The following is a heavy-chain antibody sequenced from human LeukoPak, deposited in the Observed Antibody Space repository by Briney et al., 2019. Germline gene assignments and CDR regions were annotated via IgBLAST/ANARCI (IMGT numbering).Heavy chain of an antibody. D-gene: IGHD2-2*01. CDR2: IKQDGSEK. Sequence: GGSLRLSCAASGFTFSSYWMSWVRQAPGKGLEWVANIKQDGSEKYYVDSVKGRFTISRDNAKNSLYLQMNSLRAEDTAVYYCARELVVPAAMGAHDAFDIWGQGTMVTVSS. J-gene: IGHJ3*02. CDR1: GFTFSSYW. CDR3: ARELVVPAAMGAHDAFDI. V-gene: IGHV3-7*01.